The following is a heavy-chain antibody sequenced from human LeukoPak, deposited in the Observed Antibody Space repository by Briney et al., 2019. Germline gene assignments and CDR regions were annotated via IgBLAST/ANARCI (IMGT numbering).Heavy chain of an antibody. V-gene: IGHV3-30*02. CDR2: IRYDGSNK. J-gene: IGHJ3*02. CDR1: GFTFSSYG. Sequence: GGSLRLSCAASGFTFSSYGMHWVRQAPGKGLEWVAFIRYDGSNKYCADSVKGRFTISRDNSKNTLYLQMNSLRAEDTAAYYCAQVLDCGGDCYSGLDAFDIWGQGTMVTVSS. D-gene: IGHD2-21*02. CDR3: AQVLDCGGDCYSGLDAFDI.